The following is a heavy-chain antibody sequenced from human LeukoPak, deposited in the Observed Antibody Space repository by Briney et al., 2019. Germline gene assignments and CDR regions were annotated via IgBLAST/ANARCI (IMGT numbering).Heavy chain of an antibody. D-gene: IGHD3-22*01. Sequence: PSETLSLTCTVSGGSISSSSYYWGWIRQPPGKGLEWIGSIYYSGSTYYNPSLKSRVTISVDTSKNQFSLKLSSVTAADTAVYYCARDSLFQYYYDSSGPKGFFDYWGQGTLVTVSS. V-gene: IGHV4-39*07. CDR3: ARDSLFQYYYDSSGPKGFFDY. CDR1: GGSISSSSYY. CDR2: IYYSGST. J-gene: IGHJ4*02.